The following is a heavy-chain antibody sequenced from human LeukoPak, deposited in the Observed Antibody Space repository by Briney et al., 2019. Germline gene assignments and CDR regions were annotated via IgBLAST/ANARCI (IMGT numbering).Heavy chain of an antibody. CDR3: TRIVGVFGVVTYYFDY. V-gene: IGHV3-49*04. D-gene: IGHD3-3*01. CDR2: IRSKAYGGTT. Sequence: PGGSLRLSCTASGFTFGDYAMSWVRQAPGKGLEWVGFIRSKAYGGTTEYAASVKGRFTISRDDSKSIAYLQMNSLKTEDTAVYYCTRIVGVFGVVTYYFDYWGQGTLVTVSS. CDR1: GFTFGDYA. J-gene: IGHJ4*02.